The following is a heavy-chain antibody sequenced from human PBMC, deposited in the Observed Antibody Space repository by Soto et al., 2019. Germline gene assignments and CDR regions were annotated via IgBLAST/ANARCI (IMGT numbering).Heavy chain of an antibody. V-gene: IGHV1-69*06. CDR3: ARGVYGSGNYYTVPSAFDI. D-gene: IGHD3-10*01. J-gene: IGHJ3*02. CDR1: GGTLSDHG. CDR2: TIPVFNTA. Sequence: QVQLEQSGAEVKKPGSSVKVSCKASGGTLSDHGVAWLRQAPGQGLEWMGGTIPVFNTAKYAQKFQGRVTVTADKFTNIAYMELSSLRSEYTAFYFCARGVYGSGNYYTVPSAFDIWGQGTMVIVSS.